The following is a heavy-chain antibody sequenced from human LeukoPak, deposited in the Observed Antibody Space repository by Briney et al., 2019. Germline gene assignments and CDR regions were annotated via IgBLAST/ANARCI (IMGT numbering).Heavy chain of an antibody. CDR3: ARGELQYRSGRYAVRVLDY. CDR1: GGSFSGYY. J-gene: IGHJ4*02. D-gene: IGHD6-19*01. V-gene: IGHV4-34*01. CDR2: INHSGSP. Sequence: SETLSLTCAVYGGSFSGYYWSWISQPPGKGREWIGEINHSGSPNYNPSLKSRVIISVDTSKNQFSLKVTSVTAADTAVYYCARGELQYRSGRYAVRVLDYWGQGTLVTVSS.